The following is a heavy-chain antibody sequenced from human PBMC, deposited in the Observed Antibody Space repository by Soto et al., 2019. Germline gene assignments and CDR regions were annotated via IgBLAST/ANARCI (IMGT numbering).Heavy chain of an antibody. CDR2: IYYSGST. D-gene: IGHD3-16*01. CDR3: ARVSSRMINAFDI. CDR1: GGSISSGDYY. J-gene: IGHJ3*02. V-gene: IGHV4-30-4*01. Sequence: QVQLQESGPGLVKPSQTLSLTCTVSGGSISSGDYYWSWMRQPPGKGLEWIGYIYYSGSTYYNPSLKSRVTISVDTSKNQFSLKLSSVTAADTAVYYCARVSSRMINAFDIWGQGTMVTVSS.